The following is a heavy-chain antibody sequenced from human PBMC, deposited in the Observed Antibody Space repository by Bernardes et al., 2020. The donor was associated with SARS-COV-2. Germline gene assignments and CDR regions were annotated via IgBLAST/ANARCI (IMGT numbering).Heavy chain of an antibody. J-gene: IGHJ4*02. D-gene: IGHD1-20*01. Sequence: GRSLTPSCTASGFTFSSHASSWVRQAPGKGLEWVSTISSGGGTYYADSVKGRFTISRDNSKHTLYLQMNSLRAEDAAVYYWATITSRIRDVSNEGAGAPDYWGQGSLVTGSS. CDR1: GFTFSSHA. CDR3: ATITSRIRDVSNEGAGAPDY. CDR2: ISSGGGT. V-gene: IGHV3-23*01.